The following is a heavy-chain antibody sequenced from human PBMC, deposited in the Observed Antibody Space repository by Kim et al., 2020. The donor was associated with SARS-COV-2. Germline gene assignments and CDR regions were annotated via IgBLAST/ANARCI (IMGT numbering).Heavy chain of an antibody. D-gene: IGHD5-12*01. V-gene: IGHV4-59*01. J-gene: IGHJ6*02. Sequence: SETLSLTCTVSGGSISSYYWSWIRQSPGKGLEWIGYIYYSGSTNYNPSLKSRVTISVDTSKNQFSLKLSSVTAADTAVYYCARGYHYYYYGMDVWGQGTTVTVSS. CDR1: GGSISSYY. CDR2: IYYSGST. CDR3: ARGYHYYYYGMDV.